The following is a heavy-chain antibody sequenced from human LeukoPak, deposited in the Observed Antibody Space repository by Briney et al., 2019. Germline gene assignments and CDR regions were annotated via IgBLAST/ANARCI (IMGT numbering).Heavy chain of an antibody. Sequence: GGSLRLSCAASGFTLDDYAMHWVRQTPGKGLEWVSGISWNSGSIGYADSVKGRFTISRDNSKSTLYLQMNSLRAEDTAVYYCAKDDFYDSSGTIDYWGQGTLVTVSS. V-gene: IGHV3-9*01. CDR3: AKDDFYDSSGTIDY. J-gene: IGHJ4*02. D-gene: IGHD3-22*01. CDR1: GFTLDDYA. CDR2: ISWNSGSI.